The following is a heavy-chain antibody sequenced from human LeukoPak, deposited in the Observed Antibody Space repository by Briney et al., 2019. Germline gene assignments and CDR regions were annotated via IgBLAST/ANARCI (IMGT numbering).Heavy chain of an antibody. CDR3: ASSIRVGATQGYYFDY. V-gene: IGHV1-18*01. Sequence: ASVKVSRKASGYTFTSYGISWVRQAPGQGLEWMGWISAYNGNTNYAQKLQGRVTMTTDTSTSTAYMELRSLRSDDTAVYYCASSIRVGATQGYYFDYWGQGTLVTVSS. J-gene: IGHJ4*02. CDR1: GYTFTSYG. D-gene: IGHD1-26*01. CDR2: ISAYNGNT.